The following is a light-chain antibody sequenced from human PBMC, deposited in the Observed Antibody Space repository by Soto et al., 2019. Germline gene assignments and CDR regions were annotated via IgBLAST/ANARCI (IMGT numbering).Light chain of an antibody. CDR2: GAS. J-gene: IGKJ3*01. V-gene: IGKV3-20*01. Sequence: EIVLTQSPGTLSLSPGESATLYCRASQSVSKTYLAWYQRKPGQAPRLLIYGASSRASGIPDRFSGSGSGTDFTLTISRLEPEDFAVYYCQQYSGSPFTFGPGTKVDI. CDR3: QQYSGSPFT. CDR1: QSVSKTY.